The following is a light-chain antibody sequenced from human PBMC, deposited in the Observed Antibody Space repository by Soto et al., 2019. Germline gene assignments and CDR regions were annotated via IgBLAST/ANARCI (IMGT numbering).Light chain of an antibody. CDR1: SSDAGGYNY. Sequence: QSALTQPASVSGSPGQSITISCTGTSSDAGGYNYVSWYQQHPGKAPKLMIYDVSNRPSGVSNRFSGSKSGNTASLTISVLQAEYEADYYCSSYTSSTVVFGGGTKLTVL. CDR3: SSYTSSTVV. V-gene: IGLV2-14*01. J-gene: IGLJ2*01. CDR2: DVS.